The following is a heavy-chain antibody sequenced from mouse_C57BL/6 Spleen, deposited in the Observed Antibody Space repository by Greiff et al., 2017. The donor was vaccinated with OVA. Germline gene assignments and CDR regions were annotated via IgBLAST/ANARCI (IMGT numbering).Heavy chain of an antibody. V-gene: IGHV5-6*01. CDR1: GFTFSSYG. CDR3: ARPLITTNPYYFDY. Sequence: EVKLVESGGDLVKPGGSLKLSCAASGFTFSSYGMSWVRQTPDKRLEWVATISSGGSYTYYPDSVKGRFTISRDNAKNTLYLQMSSLKSEDTAMYYCARPLITTNPYYFDYWGQGTTLTVSS. J-gene: IGHJ2*01. CDR2: ISSGGSYT. D-gene: IGHD1-1*01.